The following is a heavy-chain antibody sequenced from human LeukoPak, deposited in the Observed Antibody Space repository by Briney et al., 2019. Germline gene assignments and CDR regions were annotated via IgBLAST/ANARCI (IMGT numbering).Heavy chain of an antibody. D-gene: IGHD6-25*01. CDR2: IYTSGST. CDR3: ARVSAAAVTAFDS. V-gene: IGHV4-4*07. J-gene: IGHJ4*02. CDR1: GDSISDYS. Sequence: SETLSLTCTVSGDSISDYSWSWIRQPAGKGLEWIGRIYTSGSTNYNPSLKSRVTMSVDTSKNQFSLKLNSVTAADTAVYYCARVSAAAVTAFDSWGQGTLVTVSS.